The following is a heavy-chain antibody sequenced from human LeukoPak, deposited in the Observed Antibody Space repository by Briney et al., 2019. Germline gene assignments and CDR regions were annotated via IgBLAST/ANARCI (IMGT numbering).Heavy chain of an antibody. CDR1: GFTFSSYA. V-gene: IGHV3-23*01. CDR3: AKGGGDTAIYYYYYYMDV. CDR2: ISGSGGST. J-gene: IGHJ6*03. Sequence: GGSLRLSCAASGFTFSSYAMSWVRQAPGKGLEWVSAISGSGGSTYYAESVKGRFTISRDNSKNTLYLQMNSLRAEDTAVYYCAKGGGDTAIYYYYYYMDVWGKGTTVTVSS. D-gene: IGHD5-18*01.